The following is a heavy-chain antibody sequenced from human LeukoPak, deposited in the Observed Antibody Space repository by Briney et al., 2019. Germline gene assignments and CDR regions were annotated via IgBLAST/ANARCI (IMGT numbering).Heavy chain of an antibody. J-gene: IGHJ4*02. V-gene: IGHV4-61*01. Sequence: PSETLSLTCSVSSGSVSSGSYYWTWIRQPPGKGLEWIGYIHYTGNTNYNPSLKGRVTISLDTSKNQFSPKLNSVTAADTAVYYCAREIPAGSEGYFDYWGQGTLVTVSS. CDR2: IHYTGNT. CDR1: SGSVSSGSYY. D-gene: IGHD6-25*01. CDR3: AREIPAGSEGYFDY.